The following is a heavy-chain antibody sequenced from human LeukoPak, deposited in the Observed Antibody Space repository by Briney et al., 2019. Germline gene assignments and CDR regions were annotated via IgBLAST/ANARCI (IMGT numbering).Heavy chain of an antibody. CDR2: ISSSSSYI. J-gene: IGHJ5*02. CDR1: GFTFSSYS. V-gene: IGHV3-21*01. D-gene: IGHD2-15*01. CDR3: ARVVTGVVVAATSWFDP. Sequence: PGGSLRLSCAASGFTFSSYSMNWVRQAPGKGLEWVSSISSSSSYIYYADSVKGRFTISRDNANNSLYLQMNRLRAEDTAVYSCARVVTGVVVAATSWFDPWGQGTLVTVSS.